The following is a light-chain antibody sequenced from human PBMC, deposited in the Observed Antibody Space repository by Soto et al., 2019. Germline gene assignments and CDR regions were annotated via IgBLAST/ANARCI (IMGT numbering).Light chain of an antibody. V-gene: IGLV6-57*04. CDR1: SGSIASNS. Sequence: LTQPHSVSESPGKTVTISCSRSSGSIASNSVQWYQQRPGSAPTTVISEDNQRPSGVPDRFSGSTDGSSNSASLTISGLQTEDEADYYCQSYDSSTVVFGGGTKLTVL. CDR3: QSYDSSTVV. J-gene: IGLJ2*01. CDR2: EDN.